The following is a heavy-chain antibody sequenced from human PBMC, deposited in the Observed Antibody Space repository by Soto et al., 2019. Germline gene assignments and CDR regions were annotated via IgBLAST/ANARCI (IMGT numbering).Heavy chain of an antibody. Sequence: GGSLRLSCAASGFTFSSYWMSWVRQAPGKGLEWVANIKQDGSEKYYVDSVKGRFTISRDNAKNSLYLQMNSLRAEDTAVYYCARELLTGYGVLDYWGQGTLVTVSS. J-gene: IGHJ4*02. V-gene: IGHV3-7*05. CDR2: IKQDGSEK. CDR3: ARELLTGYGVLDY. D-gene: IGHD3-9*01. CDR1: GFTFSSYW.